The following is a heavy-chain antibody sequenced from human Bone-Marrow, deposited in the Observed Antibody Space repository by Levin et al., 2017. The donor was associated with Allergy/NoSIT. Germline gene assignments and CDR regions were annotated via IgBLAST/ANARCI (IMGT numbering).Heavy chain of an antibody. J-gene: IGHJ6*03. V-gene: IGHV4-39*01. CDR2: FYYTGNT. D-gene: IGHD1-14*01. Sequence: SETLSLTCTISGGSINSSSYYWGLIRQPPGKGLEWIGSFYYTGNTYYKPSLKSRITISADTSKSQYFLRLTSVTAADTAVYWCVRLPLCGSHYNPFYMDVWGKGTAVTVSS. CDR1: GGSINSSSYY. CDR3: VRLPLCGSHYNPFYMDV.